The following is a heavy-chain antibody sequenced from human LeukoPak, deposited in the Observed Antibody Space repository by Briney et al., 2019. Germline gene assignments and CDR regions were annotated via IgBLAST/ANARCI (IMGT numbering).Heavy chain of an antibody. CDR3: AKDSAYSSGWYYFDP. Sequence: GGSLRLSCAASGFTFSSYAMNWVRQAPGKRLEWVSGISGSGGSTYYADSVKGRFTISRDNSKNTLYLQMNSLRAEDTAVYYCAKDSAYSSGWYYFDPWGQGILVTVSS. J-gene: IGHJ4*02. V-gene: IGHV3-23*01. CDR2: ISGSGGST. CDR1: GFTFSSYA. D-gene: IGHD6-13*01.